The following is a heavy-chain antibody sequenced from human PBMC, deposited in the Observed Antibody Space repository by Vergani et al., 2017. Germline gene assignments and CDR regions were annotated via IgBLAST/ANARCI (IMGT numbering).Heavy chain of an antibody. CDR3: ARLSLGETVWFDP. CDR2: IYYSGST. V-gene: IGHV4-31*03. Sequence: QVQLQQWGAGLLKPSETLSLTCTVSGGSISSGGYYWSWIRQHPGKGLEWIGYIYYSGSTYYNPSLKSRVTISVDTSKNQFSLKLSSVTAADTAVYYCARLSLGETVWFDPWGQGTLVTVSS. J-gene: IGHJ5*02. D-gene: IGHD3-10*01. CDR1: GGSISSGGYY.